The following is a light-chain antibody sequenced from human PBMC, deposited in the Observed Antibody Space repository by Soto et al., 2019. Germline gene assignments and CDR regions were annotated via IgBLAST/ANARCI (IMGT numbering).Light chain of an antibody. CDR3: NSYGGTNKNLV. V-gene: IGLV2-8*01. CDR2: DVN. J-gene: IGLJ2*01. Sequence: QSALTQPPSASGSPGQSVTISCTGTSSDVGGYNYVSWYRQHPGKAPQLIIYDVNKRPSGVPDRFSGSKSGNTTSLTVSGLEAEDEADAFCNSYGGTNKNLVFGGGTKLTVL. CDR1: SSDVGGYNY.